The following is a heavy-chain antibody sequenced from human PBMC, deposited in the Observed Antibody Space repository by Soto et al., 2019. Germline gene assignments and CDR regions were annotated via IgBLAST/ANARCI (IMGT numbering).Heavy chain of an antibody. CDR2: TSGSDGKT. D-gene: IGHD3-3*01. Sequence: GGSLRLSCAASGFSLGSYALRWVRQAPGKGLEWVSTTSGSDGKTFYADSVKGRFSISRDTSQSTLYLQMNSLRADDTAMYYCARWSDRDYWGQGTRVTVSS. V-gene: IGHV3-23*01. CDR1: GFSLGSYA. J-gene: IGHJ1*01. CDR3: ARWSDRDY.